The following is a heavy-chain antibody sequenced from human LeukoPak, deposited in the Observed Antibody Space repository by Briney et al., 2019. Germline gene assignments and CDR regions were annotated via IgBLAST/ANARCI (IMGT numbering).Heavy chain of an antibody. J-gene: IGHJ6*03. CDR2: IHQRGRT. V-gene: IGHV4-30-2*01. CDR3: ARIHFQFYYMDV. CDR1: GGSTGGGDYSISSGGYY. Sequence: SQTLSLTCSVSGGSTGGGDYSISSGGYYWSWVRQPPGKGLEWIGHIHQRGRTYYDPCLKSRVTISVDRPKNQVSLKLIAMTAADTAVYYCARIHFQFYYMDVWGKGTTVTVSS. D-gene: IGHD2/OR15-2a*01.